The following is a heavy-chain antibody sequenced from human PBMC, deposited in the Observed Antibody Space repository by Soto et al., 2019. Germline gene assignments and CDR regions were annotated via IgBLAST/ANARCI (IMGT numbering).Heavy chain of an antibody. Sequence: GGSLRLSCAASGFTFSGSAMHWVRQASGKGLEWVGRIRSKANSYATAYAASVKGRFTISRDDSKNTAYLQMNSLKTEDTAVYYCTRLRDYYDSRGYYFGPFDTWGQGTLVTVSS. D-gene: IGHD3-22*01. J-gene: IGHJ5*02. CDR1: GFTFSGSA. CDR3: TRLRDYYDSRGYYFGPFDT. V-gene: IGHV3-73*01. CDR2: IRSKANSYAT.